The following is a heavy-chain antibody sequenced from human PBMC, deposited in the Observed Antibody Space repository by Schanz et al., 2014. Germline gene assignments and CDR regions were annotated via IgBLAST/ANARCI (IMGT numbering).Heavy chain of an antibody. CDR2: IIPILGIT. CDR1: GGTFNSYT. CDR3: AKRPNLKDYGSRSRILPFLDL. D-gene: IGHD3-10*01. V-gene: IGHV1-69*02. J-gene: IGHJ4*02. Sequence: QVPLVQSGAEVKKPGSSVKVSCKTSGGTFNSYTVTWVRQAPGQGLEWMGRIIPILGITNYAQKFQGRVTITADTSTSTAYMELSSLRSEDTAMYYCAKRPNLKDYGSRSRILPFLDLWGQGTLVTVSS.